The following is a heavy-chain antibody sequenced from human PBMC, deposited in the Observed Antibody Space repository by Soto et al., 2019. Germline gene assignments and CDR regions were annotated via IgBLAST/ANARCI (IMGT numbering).Heavy chain of an antibody. CDR1: GFTFDDYG. D-gene: IGHD3-10*01. J-gene: IGHJ3*02. CDR2: INWNGGST. Sequence: GGSLRLSCAASGFTFDDYGMSWVRQAPGKGLEWVSGINWNGGSTGYADSVKGRFTISRDNAKNSLYLQMNSLRAEDTALYHCAVASSYGSGSYLVSAFDIWGQGTMVTVS. CDR3: AVASSYGSGSYLVSAFDI. V-gene: IGHV3-20*01.